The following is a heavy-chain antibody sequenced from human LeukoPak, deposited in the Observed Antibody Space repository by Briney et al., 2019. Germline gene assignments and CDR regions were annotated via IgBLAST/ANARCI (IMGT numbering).Heavy chain of an antibody. V-gene: IGHV4-30-4*07. CDR1: GDSKSGVDYS. J-gene: IGHJ4*02. CDR2: IYNRGST. Sequence: SQTLSLTCAVSGDSKSGVDYSWSWIRQPPGKALEWLGYIYNRGSTYNNPSLKSRVIISVDTSKSQFSLKLSSVTPADTAVYYCARVIQPMVVGDWGQGTLVTVSS. CDR3: ARVIQPMVVGD. D-gene: IGHD3-22*01.